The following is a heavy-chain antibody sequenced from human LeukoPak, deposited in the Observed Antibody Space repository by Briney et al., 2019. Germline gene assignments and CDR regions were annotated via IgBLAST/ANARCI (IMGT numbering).Heavy chain of an antibody. V-gene: IGHV3-7*01. J-gene: IGHJ4*02. CDR2: IKQDGSEK. CDR1: GFTFSSYW. Sequence: PGGSLRLSCAASGFTFSSYWKSWVRQAPGKGLEWVANIKQDGSEKYYVDSVKGRFTISRDNAKNSLYLQMNSLRAEDTAVYYCAREGKVVVPAVFDYWGQGTLVTVSS. D-gene: IGHD2-2*01. CDR3: AREGKVVVPAVFDY.